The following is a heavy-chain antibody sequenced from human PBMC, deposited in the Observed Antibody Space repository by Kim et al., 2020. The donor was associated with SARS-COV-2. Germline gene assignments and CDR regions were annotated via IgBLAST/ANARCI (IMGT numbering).Heavy chain of an antibody. J-gene: IGHJ4*02. V-gene: IGHV4-59*01. CDR3: ARFPDYGDDSGY. CDR1: GGSISSYY. CDR2: IYHNGST. D-gene: IGHD4-17*01. Sequence: SETLSLTCTVSGGSISSYYWSWIRQPPGKGLEWIGDIYHNGSTKYNPYLKSRVTISLDTSKNQFSLKLTSVTAADTALYYCARFPDYGDDSGYWGQGTLVTVSS.